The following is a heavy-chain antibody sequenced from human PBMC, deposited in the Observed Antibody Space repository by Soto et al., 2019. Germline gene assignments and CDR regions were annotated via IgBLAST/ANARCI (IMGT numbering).Heavy chain of an antibody. J-gene: IGHJ2*01. CDR1: GGSISSYY. D-gene: IGHD4-4*01. V-gene: IGHV4-59*01. CDR3: ARAPHDYNGYWYFDL. CDR2: IYYSGST. Sequence: PSETLSLTCTVSGGSISSYYWSWIRQPPGKGLEWIGYIYYSGSTNYNPSLKSRVTISVDTSKNQFSLKLSSVTAADTAVYYCARAPHDYNGYWYFDLWGRGTLVTVSS.